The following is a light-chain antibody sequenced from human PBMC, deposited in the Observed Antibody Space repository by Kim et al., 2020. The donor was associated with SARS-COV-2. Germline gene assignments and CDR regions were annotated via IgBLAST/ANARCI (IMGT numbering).Light chain of an antibody. V-gene: IGKV1-8*01. J-gene: IGKJ1*01. CDR3: QQYYSYPPS. CDR1: QGISCY. CDR2: AAS. Sequence: ASTGYRVTITCRASQGISCYVGWYQQNPGIAPRLLFYAASTLQSGVSSRFSGGGSGTDFTLIIICLQSEDFATYYCQQYYSYPPSFGQGTKVEIK.